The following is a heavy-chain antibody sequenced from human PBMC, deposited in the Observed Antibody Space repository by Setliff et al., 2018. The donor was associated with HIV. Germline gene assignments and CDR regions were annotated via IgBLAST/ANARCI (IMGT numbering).Heavy chain of an antibody. Sequence: PGESLKISCQCSGFNFLAHWIGWVRQVPEKGLEWMGIVYPGDSDTRYNPSFEGQVTVSADKTITTAYLQLTSLKASDTAMYFCARLTYYVSGGVFDHWGKGTLVTVSS. V-gene: IGHV5-51*01. J-gene: IGHJ4*02. D-gene: IGHD3-10*01. CDR2: VYPGDSDT. CDR3: ARLTYYVSGGVFDH. CDR1: GFNFLAHW.